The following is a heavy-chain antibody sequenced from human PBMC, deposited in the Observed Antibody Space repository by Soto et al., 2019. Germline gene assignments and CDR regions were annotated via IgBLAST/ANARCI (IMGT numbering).Heavy chain of an antibody. CDR1: GFSFINGW. Sequence: EVQLVESGGGLVKPGGSLRLSCAASGFSFINGWMSWVRQAPGKRLEWVGRIKSKIDGGTTDFSAPVKGRFTISRDDSKDTLYLQMNSLKTEDTAVYYCTTESTQRFCDGGPCYTLQTKIHDSWGQGTLVTVSS. D-gene: IGHD2-15*01. J-gene: IGHJ4*02. V-gene: IGHV3-15*01. CDR3: TTESTQRFCDGGPCYTLQTKIHDS. CDR2: IKSKIDGGTT.